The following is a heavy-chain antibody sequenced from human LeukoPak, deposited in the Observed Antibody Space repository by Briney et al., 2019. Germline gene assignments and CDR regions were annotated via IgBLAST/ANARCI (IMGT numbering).Heavy chain of an antibody. Sequence: AGGSLRLSCAASGFTFDDYAMHWVRQAPGKGLEWVSLISGDGSSTSYADSVKGRFTISRDNAGNTVYLQMNSLRVEDTAMYYCARYSPNYGGLFDYWGQGTLVTVSS. J-gene: IGHJ4*02. CDR3: ARYSPNYGGLFDY. CDR1: GFTFDDYA. D-gene: IGHD4/OR15-4a*01. V-gene: IGHV3-74*01. CDR2: ISGDGSST.